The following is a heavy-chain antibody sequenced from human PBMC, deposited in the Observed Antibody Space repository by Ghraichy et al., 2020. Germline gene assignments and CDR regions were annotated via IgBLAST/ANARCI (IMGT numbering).Heavy chain of an antibody. V-gene: IGHV4-34*01. CDR2: INHSGST. CDR3: ARLIVVVPAATYP. J-gene: IGHJ5*02. CDR1: GGSFSGYY. Sequence: SETLSLTCAVYGGSFSGYYWSWIRQPPGKGLEWIGEINHSGSTNYNPSLKSRVTISVDTSKNQFSLKLSSVTAADTAVYYCARLIVVVPAATYPWGQGTLVTVSS. D-gene: IGHD2-2*01.